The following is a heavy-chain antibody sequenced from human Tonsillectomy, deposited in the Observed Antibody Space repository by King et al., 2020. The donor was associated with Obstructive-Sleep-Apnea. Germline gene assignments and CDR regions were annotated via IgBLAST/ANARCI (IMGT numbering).Heavy chain of an antibody. CDR1: GYSISSGYY. CDR3: AGDDCSGGSCYGYYYYGMDV. Sequence: VQLQESGPGLVKPSETLSLTCTVSGYSISSGYYWGWIRQPPGKGLEWIGSIYHSGSTYYNPSLKSRVTISVDTSKNQFSLKLSSVTAADTAVYYCAGDDCSGGSCYGYYYYGMDVWGQGTTVTVSS. V-gene: IGHV4-38-2*02. J-gene: IGHJ6*02. D-gene: IGHD2-15*01. CDR2: IYHSGST.